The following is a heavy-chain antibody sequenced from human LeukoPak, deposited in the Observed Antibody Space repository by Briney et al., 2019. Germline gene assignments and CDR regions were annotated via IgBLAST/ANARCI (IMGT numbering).Heavy chain of an antibody. V-gene: IGHV3-21*04. J-gene: IGHJ4*02. CDR2: ISSSSSLI. CDR3: AKGSLRFLEPWAHMEYYFDY. Sequence: NPGGSLRLSCAASGFTFSYYSMNWVRQAPGRGLEWVSCISSSSSLIFYSDSVRGRFTISRDNAKNSLYLQMNSLRAEDMALYYCAKGSLRFLEPWAHMEYYFDYWGQGTLVTVSS. D-gene: IGHD3-3*01. CDR1: GFTFSYYS.